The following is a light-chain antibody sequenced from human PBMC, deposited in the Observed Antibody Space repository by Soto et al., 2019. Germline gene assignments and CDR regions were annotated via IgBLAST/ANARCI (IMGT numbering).Light chain of an antibody. CDR2: ASS. CDR1: YNIRNS. V-gene: IGKV1-33*01. Sequence: DIQMTQSPSSLSASVGDRVTITCRANYNIRNSLNWYQQKPREAPKLLIYASSSLESGVPSRFSGSGSGTDFTFTISSLQPEDIATYYCQQYDNLPLTFGGGTKV. J-gene: IGKJ4*01. CDR3: QQYDNLPLT.